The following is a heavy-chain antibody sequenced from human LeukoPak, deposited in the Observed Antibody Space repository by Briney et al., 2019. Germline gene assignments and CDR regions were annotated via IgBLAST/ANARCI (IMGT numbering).Heavy chain of an antibody. V-gene: IGHV1-8*01. Sequence: ASVKVSCKASGYSFTNHDISWVRQATGQGLEWMGWMNPNSGNTGYAEKFQGRVTMTRDNSITTAYMELSSLRSEDTAVYYCARNSGLADCWGQRTLVTVSS. CDR2: MNPNSGNT. D-gene: IGHD5-12*01. CDR3: ARNSGLADC. CDR1: GYSFTNHD. J-gene: IGHJ4*02.